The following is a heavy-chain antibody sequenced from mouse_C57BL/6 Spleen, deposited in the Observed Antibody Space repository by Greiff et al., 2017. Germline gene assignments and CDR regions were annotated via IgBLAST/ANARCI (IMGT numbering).Heavy chain of an antibody. D-gene: IGHD1-1*01. V-gene: IGHV5-17*01. J-gene: IGHJ3*01. Sequence: EVQGVESGGGLVKPGGSLKLSCAASGFTFSDYGMHWVRQAPEKGLEWVAYISSGSSTIYYADTVKGRFTISRDNAKNTLFLQMTSLRSEDTAMYYCASPHYGSSAWFAYWGQGTLVTVSA. CDR1: GFTFSDYG. CDR3: ASPHYGSSAWFAY. CDR2: ISSGSSTI.